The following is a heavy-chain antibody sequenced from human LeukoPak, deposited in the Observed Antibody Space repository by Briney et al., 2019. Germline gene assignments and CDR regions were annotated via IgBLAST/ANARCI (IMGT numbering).Heavy chain of an antibody. V-gene: IGHV4-39*01. CDR3: ARHRQYCSSTTCYSEFDF. D-gene: IGHD2-2*01. Sequence: SETLSLTCTVSGGSISSSGYYWGWIRQPPGKGLEWIGGIYSSGTTYYKPSLKNRVTVSVDTSKNQFSLNLGSVTAADTAVYYCARHRQYCSSTTCYSEFDFWGQGTLVTVSS. CDR1: GGSISSSGYY. CDR2: IYSSGTT. J-gene: IGHJ4*02.